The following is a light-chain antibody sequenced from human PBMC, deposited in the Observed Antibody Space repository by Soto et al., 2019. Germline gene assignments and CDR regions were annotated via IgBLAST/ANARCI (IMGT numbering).Light chain of an antibody. V-gene: IGKV3-20*01. CDR2: GAS. CDR1: QSVSSSY. CDR3: QHYNNWPPWT. J-gene: IGKJ1*01. Sequence: EIVLTQSPGTLSLSPGERATLSCRASQSVSSSYLAWYQQKPGQAPRLLIYGASSRATGIPDRFSGSGSGTDFTLTISRLEPEDFAVYYCQHYNNWPPWTFGQGTKVDIK.